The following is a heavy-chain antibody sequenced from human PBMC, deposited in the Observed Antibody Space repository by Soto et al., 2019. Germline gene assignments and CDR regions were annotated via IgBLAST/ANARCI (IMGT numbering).Heavy chain of an antibody. CDR1: GGTFSSYA. Sequence: QVQLVQSGAEVKKPGSSVKVSCKASGGTFSSYAISWVRQAPGQGLESMGGIIPIFGTANYAQKFQGSVTSTADQSTSTAHMELSSLRAEDTAAYYCAREATCSGGSCYSKWGQGALVNVSS. D-gene: IGHD2-15*01. J-gene: IGHJ1*01. CDR3: AREATCSGGSCYSK. V-gene: IGHV1-69*12. CDR2: IIPIFGTA.